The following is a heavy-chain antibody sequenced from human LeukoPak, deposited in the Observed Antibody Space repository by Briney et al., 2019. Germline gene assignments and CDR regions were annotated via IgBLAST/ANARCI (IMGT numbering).Heavy chain of an antibody. CDR1: GGSISSGASD. CDR2: INHSGST. Sequence: SQTLSLTCTVSGGSISSGASDWGWIRQHPKRGLEWVGYINHSGSTYYNPSLGSRVTMSVDTSKNQYSLKLSSVTAADSAVYYCARAARQGFTMIVVPFFYFDLWGRGTLVTVSS. J-gene: IGHJ2*01. V-gene: IGHV4-31*03. CDR3: ARAARQGFTMIVVPFFYFDL. D-gene: IGHD3-22*01.